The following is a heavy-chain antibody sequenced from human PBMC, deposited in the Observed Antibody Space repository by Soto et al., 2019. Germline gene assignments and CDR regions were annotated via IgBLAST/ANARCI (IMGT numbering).Heavy chain of an antibody. Sequence: GGSRRRSWAASGFTFSGYPVSWVRQAPGKGPEWISSISGSGSTIYYADSVKGRFTISRDSSKNTLYLQMSSLRAEDTAVYYCAKVFYYYDSSGYYYFDYWGQGTLVTVSS. CDR3: AKVFYYYDSSGYYYFDY. J-gene: IGHJ4*02. D-gene: IGHD3-22*01. V-gene: IGHV3-23*01. CDR2: ISGSGSTI. CDR1: GFTFSGYP.